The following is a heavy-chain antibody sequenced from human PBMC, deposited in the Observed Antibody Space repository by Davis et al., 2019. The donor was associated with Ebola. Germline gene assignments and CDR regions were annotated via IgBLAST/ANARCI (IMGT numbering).Heavy chain of an antibody. CDR2: IWYDGSNK. CDR1: GFTFSSYG. D-gene: IGHD6-13*01. J-gene: IGHJ5*02. V-gene: IGHV3-33*01. Sequence: GESLKISCAASGFTFSSYGMHWVRQAPGKGLEWVAVIWYDGSNKYYADSVKGRFTISRDNSKNTLYLQMNSLRAEDTAVYYCAREGIAAAGTSGGFDPWGQGTLVTVSS. CDR3: AREGIAAAGTSGGFDP.